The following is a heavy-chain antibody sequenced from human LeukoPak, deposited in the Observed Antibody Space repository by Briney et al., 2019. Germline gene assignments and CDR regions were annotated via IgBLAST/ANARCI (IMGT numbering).Heavy chain of an antibody. V-gene: IGHV3-72*01. J-gene: IGHJ3*02. CDR1: GFTFSDHN. Sequence: GGSLRLSCAASGFTFSDHNMDWVRQAPGKGLEWVGRTRNKANSYTTEYAASVKGRFAISRDDSKNSLYLQMNSLKTEDTAVYYCARDLGPYNWNFVGGAFDIWGQGTMVTVSS. CDR3: ARDLGPYNWNFVGGAFDI. D-gene: IGHD1-1*01. CDR2: TRNKANSYTT.